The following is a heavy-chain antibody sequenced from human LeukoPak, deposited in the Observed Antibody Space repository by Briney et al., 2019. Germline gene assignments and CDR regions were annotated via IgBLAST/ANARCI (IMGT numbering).Heavy chain of an antibody. Sequence: GGSLRLSCAASGFTFSNAWMSWVRQAPGKGLEWVGRIKSKTDGGTTDYAAPVKGRFTTSRDDSKNTLYLQMNSLKTEDTAVYYCTTEGYCSSTSCYRDYWGQGTLVTVSS. J-gene: IGHJ4*02. V-gene: IGHV3-15*01. CDR1: GFTFSNAW. CDR2: IKSKTDGGTT. D-gene: IGHD2-2*01. CDR3: TTEGYCSSTSCYRDY.